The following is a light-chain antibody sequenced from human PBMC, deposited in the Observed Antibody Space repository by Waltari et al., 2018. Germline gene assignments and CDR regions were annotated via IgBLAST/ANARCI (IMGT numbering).Light chain of an antibody. J-gene: IGLJ2*01. Sequence: QSALTQPASVSGSPGQSTPIPSTGSSSDVGAYYYVSWYQQHPRKAPKPMLYEVSNRPSGVSNRFSGSKSGNTASLTISWLLAEDEADYYCISYSSSTTLGVFGGGTKLTVL. CDR3: ISYSSSTTLGV. CDR1: SSDVGAYYY. V-gene: IGLV2-14*03. CDR2: EVS.